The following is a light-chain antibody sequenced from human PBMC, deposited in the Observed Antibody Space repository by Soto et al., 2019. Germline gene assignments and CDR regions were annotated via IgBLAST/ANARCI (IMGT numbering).Light chain of an antibody. CDR3: QAWDSSTPYV. CDR2: EVT. J-gene: IGLJ1*01. CDR1: SSDVGGYNY. Sequence: QSALTQPPSASGSPGQSVTISCTGTSSDVGGYNYVSWYQHHPGKAPKLMIYEVTKRPSGVPERFSGSNSGNTATLTISGTQAMDEADYYCQAWDSSTPYVFGTGTKLTVL. V-gene: IGLV2-8*01.